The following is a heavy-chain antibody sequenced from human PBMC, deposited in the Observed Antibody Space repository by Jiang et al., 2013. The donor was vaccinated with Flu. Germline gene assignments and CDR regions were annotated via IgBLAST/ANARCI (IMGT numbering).Heavy chain of an antibody. J-gene: IGHJ4*02. D-gene: IGHD6-13*01. CDR3: AKDPGIYSSSWVDY. Sequence: RSLGMHWVRQAPGKGLEWVAVISYDGNNKYYPDSVKGRFTISRDNSKNTLYLQMDSLRAEDTAVYYCAKDPGIYSSSWVDYWGQGTLVTVSS. CDR2: ISYDGNNK. V-gene: IGHV3-30*18. CDR1: RSLG.